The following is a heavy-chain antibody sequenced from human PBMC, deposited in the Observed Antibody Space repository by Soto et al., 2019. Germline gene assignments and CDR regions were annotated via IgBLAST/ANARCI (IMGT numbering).Heavy chain of an antibody. CDR1: GGSISSSSYY. CDR2: IYYSGST. D-gene: IGHD1-20*01. Sequence: QLQLQESGPGLVKPSETLSLTCTVSGGSISSSSYYWGWIRQPPGKGLEWIGSIYYSGSTYYNPSLKSRVTISVDTSKNQFSLKLSSVTAADTAVYYCARPHNWNEDWFDPWGQGTLVTVSS. J-gene: IGHJ5*02. CDR3: ARPHNWNEDWFDP. V-gene: IGHV4-39*01.